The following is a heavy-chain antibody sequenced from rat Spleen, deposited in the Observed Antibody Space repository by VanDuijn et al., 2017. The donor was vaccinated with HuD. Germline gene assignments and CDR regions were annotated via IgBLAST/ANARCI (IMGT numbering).Heavy chain of an antibody. CDR2: LSYDGDST. D-gene: IGHD1-1*01. J-gene: IGHJ2*01. Sequence: EVQLVESGGGLVQPGGSLKLSCVASGFTFSDYYMAWVRQAPTKGLEWVASLSYDGDSTYYRDSVKGRFTISRDNVKSTLYVQMNSLRSEDTATYYCTTQVVTEGVFDYWGQGVMVTVSS. CDR3: TTQVVTEGVFDY. CDR1: GFTFSDYY. V-gene: IGHV5-20*01.